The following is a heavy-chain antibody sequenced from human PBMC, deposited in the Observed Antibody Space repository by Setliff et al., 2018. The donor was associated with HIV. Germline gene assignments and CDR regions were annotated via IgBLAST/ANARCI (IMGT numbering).Heavy chain of an antibody. CDR2: IYYSGST. V-gene: IGHV4-39*02. CDR3: AREDSDGYVDI. CDR1: GGSISSSSYY. D-gene: IGHD2-21*01. Sequence: SETLSLTCTVSGGSISSSSYYWGCIRQPPGKGLEWIGHIYYSGSTYYNPSLKSRVTISVDTSKKHFSLKLTSVTAADTAMYYCAREDSDGYVDIWGQGTLVTVSS. J-gene: IGHJ4*02.